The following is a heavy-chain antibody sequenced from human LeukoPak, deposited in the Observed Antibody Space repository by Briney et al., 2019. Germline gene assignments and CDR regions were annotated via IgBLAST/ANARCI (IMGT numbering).Heavy chain of an antibody. CDR3: ASAGMVVAGKPFDY. CDR1: GFTFSSYS. Sequence: GGSLRLSCAASGFTFSSYSMNWVRQAPGKGLEWVSSISSGSSYIYYADSVKGGFTISRDNAKNSLYLQMNSLRAEDTAVYYCASAGMVVAGKPFDYWGQGTLVTVSS. V-gene: IGHV3-21*01. CDR2: ISSGSSYI. J-gene: IGHJ4*02. D-gene: IGHD6-19*01.